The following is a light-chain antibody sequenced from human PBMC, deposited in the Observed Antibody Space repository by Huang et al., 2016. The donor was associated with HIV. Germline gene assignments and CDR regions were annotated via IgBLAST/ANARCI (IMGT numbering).Light chain of an antibody. CDR2: AAS. CDR3: QQYYTTPRDT. J-gene: IGKJ5*01. V-gene: IGKV1-NL1*01. Sequence: DIQMTQSPSSLSASVGDRVTITCRASQDIRSSLAWYQQKPGKAPKLLLFAASRLESGVPSRFSGSGSGADYTLPISSLQPEDVATYYCQQYYTTPRDTFGQGTRLAIK. CDR1: QDIRSS.